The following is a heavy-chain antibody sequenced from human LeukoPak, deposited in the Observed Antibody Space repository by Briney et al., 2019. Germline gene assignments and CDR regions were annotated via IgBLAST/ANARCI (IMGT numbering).Heavy chain of an antibody. V-gene: IGHV4-59*08. CDR1: GVSITSFY. Sequence: PSETLSLTCTVSGVSITSFYWSWIRQLPGKGLEWIGYIYFSGSTNYNPSLKSRVTVSLDTTKNQVSLKLSSVSAADTAVYYCASTGYCIGGSCYSNYFDHWGQGTLVTVSS. D-gene: IGHD2-15*01. CDR2: IYFSGST. J-gene: IGHJ4*02. CDR3: ASTGYCIGGSCYSNYFDH.